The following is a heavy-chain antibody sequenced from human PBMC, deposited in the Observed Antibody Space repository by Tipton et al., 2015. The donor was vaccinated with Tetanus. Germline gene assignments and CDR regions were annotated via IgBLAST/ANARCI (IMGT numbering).Heavy chain of an antibody. J-gene: IGHJ5*02. CDR1: GYSFTSYW. Sequence: QLVQSGAEVKKPGESLKISCRGSGYSFTSYWIGWVRQMPGKGLEWMGIIDPYDSTTKHSPSFQGQVTISVDKSMNTAYVQWSSLKAPDTAVYYCARHKRQTAMATFNWFAPWGQGTLVTVSS. D-gene: IGHD5-18*01. CDR3: ARHKRQTAMATFNWFAP. V-gene: IGHV5-51*01. CDR2: IDPYDSTT.